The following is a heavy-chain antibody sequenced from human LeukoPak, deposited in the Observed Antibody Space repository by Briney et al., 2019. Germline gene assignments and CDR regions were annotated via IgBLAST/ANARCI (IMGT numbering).Heavy chain of an antibody. D-gene: IGHD4-11*01. CDR3: ARVSHQNSKNNWFDP. CDR2: IYYSGST. V-gene: IGHV4-30-4*01. CDR1: GGSISSGDYY. Sequence: KPSETLSLTCTVSGGSISSGDYYWSWIRQPPGKGLEWIGYIYYSGSTYYNPSLKSRVTISVDTSKNQFSLKLSSVTAADTAVYYCARVSHQNSKNNWFDPWGQGTLVTVSS. J-gene: IGHJ5*02.